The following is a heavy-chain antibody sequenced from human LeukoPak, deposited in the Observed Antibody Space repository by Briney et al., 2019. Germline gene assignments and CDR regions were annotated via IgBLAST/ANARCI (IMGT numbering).Heavy chain of an antibody. CDR2: INPDNGNA. CDR1: GGTFSSYA. CDR3: AKDRGGTGDFDY. Sequence: ASVKVSCKASGGTFSSYAISWVRQAPGQGLEWMGWINPDNGNAEYSQKFQGRVTITRDPSATTAYMELSSLRSEDMAVYYCAKDRGGTGDFDYWGQGTLVTVSS. V-gene: IGHV1-3*01. J-gene: IGHJ4*02. D-gene: IGHD3-10*01.